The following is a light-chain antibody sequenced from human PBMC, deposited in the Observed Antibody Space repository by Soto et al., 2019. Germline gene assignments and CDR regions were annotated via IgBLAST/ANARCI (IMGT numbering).Light chain of an antibody. J-gene: IGKJ5*01. CDR2: AES. CDR1: QGISSW. V-gene: IGKV1-12*01. CDR3: QQANSFPHT. Sequence: DIQMTQSPSSVSASVGARVTITCRASQGISSWLARYQQKPGKAPKLLIYAESSLQSGVPSRFSGSGSGTDFTLTISSLQPEDFATYYCQQANSFPHTFGQGTRLEMK.